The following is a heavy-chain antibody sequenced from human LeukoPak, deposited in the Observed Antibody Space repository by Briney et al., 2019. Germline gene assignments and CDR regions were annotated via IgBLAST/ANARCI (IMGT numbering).Heavy chain of an antibody. J-gene: IGHJ4*02. V-gene: IGHV3-66*01. CDR2: IYSGGST. D-gene: IGHD5-18*01. CDR1: GFTFGDSA. CDR3: ASSTDTAMADYFDY. Sequence: PGGSLRLSCTGSGFTFGDSAMNWFRQAPGKGLEWVSVIYSGGSTYYADSVKGRFTISRDNSKNTLYLQMNSLRAEDTAVYYCASSTDTAMADYFDYWGQGTLVTVSS.